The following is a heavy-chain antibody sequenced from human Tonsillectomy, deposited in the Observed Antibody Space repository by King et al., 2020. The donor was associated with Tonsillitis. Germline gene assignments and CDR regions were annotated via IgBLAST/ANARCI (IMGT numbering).Heavy chain of an antibody. J-gene: IGHJ4*02. D-gene: IGHD1-26*01. Sequence: QLVQSGGGLVQPGGSLRLSCAASGFTFTNYDMHWVRQATGKGLEWVAAIGPTGDTYYQGSVKGRCTIARENAQNSLFLQMNSLRPGDTAAYYCVRGDLSVGASTPIDYWGQGTLVTVSS. CDR1: GFTFTNYD. V-gene: IGHV3-13*01. CDR2: IGPTGDT. CDR3: VRGDLSVGASTPIDY.